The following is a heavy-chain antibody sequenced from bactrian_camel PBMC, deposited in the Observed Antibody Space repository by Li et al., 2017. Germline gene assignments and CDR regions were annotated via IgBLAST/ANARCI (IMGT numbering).Heavy chain of an antibody. CDR1: EDTYNC. CDR2: IFTCDNST. J-gene: IGHJ4*01. Sequence: HVQLVESGGGSVQAGGSLRLSCAASEDTYNCMGWFRQAPGKEREGVAHIFTCDNSTYYADSVKGRFTISRQRDTEIAYLEMSSLKPEDTAMYTCAAETTYVGCGTWRAYNHWGQGTQVTVS. CDR3: AAETTYVGCGTWRAYNH. D-gene: IGHD1*01. V-gene: IGHV3S63*01.